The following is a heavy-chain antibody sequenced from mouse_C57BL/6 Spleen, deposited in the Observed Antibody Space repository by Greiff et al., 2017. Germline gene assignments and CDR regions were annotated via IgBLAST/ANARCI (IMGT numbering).Heavy chain of an antibody. CDR1: GYTFTDYE. J-gene: IGHJ4*01. CDR3: TRSYGSSYGYAMDY. V-gene: IGHV1-15*01. D-gene: IGHD1-1*01. Sequence: VQGVESGAELVRPGASVTLSCKASGYTFTDYEMHWVKQTPVHGLEWIGAIDPETGGTAYNQKFKGKAILTADKSSSTAYMELRSLTSEDSAVYYCTRSYGSSYGYAMDYWGQGTSVTVSS. CDR2: IDPETGGT.